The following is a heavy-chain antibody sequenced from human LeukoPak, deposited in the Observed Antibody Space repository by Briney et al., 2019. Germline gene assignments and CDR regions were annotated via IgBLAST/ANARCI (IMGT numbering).Heavy chain of an antibody. V-gene: IGHV1-69*01. J-gene: IGHJ4*02. CDR2: IIPMFGIA. Sequence: SVKVSCKASGGTFSRYAISWVRRAPGQGLEWMGGIIPMFGIANYAQKFQGRVTITADESTSTAYMELNSLRSEDTAVYYCARDRPYTGGWRGFDYWGQGTLVTVSS. D-gene: IGHD6-19*01. CDR1: GGTFSRYA. CDR3: ARDRPYTGGWRGFDY.